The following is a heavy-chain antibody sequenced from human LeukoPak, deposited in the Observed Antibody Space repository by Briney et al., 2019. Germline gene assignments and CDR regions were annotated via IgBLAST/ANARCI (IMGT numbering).Heavy chain of an antibody. J-gene: IGHJ4*02. CDR2: FGPEDGET. V-gene: IGHV1-24*01. Sequence: ASVTLSCTVSGYTLTELAMNWGRQAPGKGLEGMGGFGPEDGETIYAQKFQGRVTMTEDTSTDTAYMELSSLRSEDTAVYYCATVPVYSSSWLDYWGQGTLVTVSS. CDR1: GYTLTELA. D-gene: IGHD6-13*01. CDR3: ATVPVYSSSWLDY.